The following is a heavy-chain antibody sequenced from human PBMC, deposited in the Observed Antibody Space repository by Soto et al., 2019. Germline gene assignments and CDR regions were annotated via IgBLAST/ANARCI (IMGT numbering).Heavy chain of an antibody. CDR1: GGSFSGYY. CDR2: INHSGST. D-gene: IGHD5-12*01. Sequence: SETLSLTCAVYGGSFSGYYWSWIRQPPGKGLEWIGEINHSGSTNYNPSLKSRVTISVDTSKNQFSLKLSSVTAADTAVYYCESSGYDTQGYYFDYWGQGTLVTVSS. CDR3: ESSGYDTQGYYFDY. V-gene: IGHV4-34*01. J-gene: IGHJ4*02.